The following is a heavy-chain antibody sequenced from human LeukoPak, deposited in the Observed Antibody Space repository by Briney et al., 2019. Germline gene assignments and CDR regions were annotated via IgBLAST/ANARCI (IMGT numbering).Heavy chain of an antibody. CDR2: IWHDGSNE. V-gene: IGHV3-33*01. J-gene: IGHJ4*02. CDR3: ARDNSRTLDY. Sequence: PGGSLRLSCAASGFTFSSYDIHWVRQAPGKGLEWVAAIWHDGSNEYYVDSVKGRFTISRGNSKNTLYLQMNSLRAEDTAVYYCARDNSRTLDYWGQGTLVTVSS. CDR1: GFTFSSYD.